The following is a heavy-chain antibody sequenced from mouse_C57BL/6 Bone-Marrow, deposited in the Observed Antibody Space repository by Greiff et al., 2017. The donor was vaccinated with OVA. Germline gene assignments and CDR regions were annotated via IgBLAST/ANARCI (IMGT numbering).Heavy chain of an antibody. CDR1: GFTFSDYY. J-gene: IGHJ3*01. CDR2: ISNGGGST. CDR3: ARRYGSSYGFAY. Sequence: DVMLVESGGGLEQPGGSLKLSCAASGFTFSDYYMYWVRQTPEKRLEWVAYISNGGGSTYYPDTVKGRFTISRDNAKNTLYLQMSRLKSEDTAMYYCARRYGSSYGFAYWGQGTLVTVSA. D-gene: IGHD1-1*01. V-gene: IGHV5-12*01.